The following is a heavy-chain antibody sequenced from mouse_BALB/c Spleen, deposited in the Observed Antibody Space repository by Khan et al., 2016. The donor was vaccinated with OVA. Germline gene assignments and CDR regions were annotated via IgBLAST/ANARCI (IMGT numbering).Heavy chain of an antibody. CDR2: IDPATGNI. J-gene: IGHJ4*01. V-gene: IGHV14-3*02. D-gene: IGHD1-2*01. Sequence: VQLKQSGAELVKPGASVKLSCTTSGFNIKDTYIHWVKQRPEQGLEWVGRIDPATGNIKYDPKFQGKATITADTSSNTAYLHLSSLTFEDTAVYYCARTEIHYYGSYTLDYWGQGTSVTVSS. CDR3: ARTEIHYYGSYTLDY. CDR1: GFNIKDTY.